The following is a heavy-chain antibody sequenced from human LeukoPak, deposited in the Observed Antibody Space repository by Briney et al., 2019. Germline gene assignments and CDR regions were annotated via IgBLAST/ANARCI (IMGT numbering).Heavy chain of an antibody. Sequence: GGSLRLSCAASGFTFSSYSMNWVRQAPGKGLEWVSSISSSSSYIHYADSVKGRFTISRDNAKNSLYLQMNSLRAEDTAVYYCARVADGWYGYYYYYMDVWGKGTTVTVSS. J-gene: IGHJ6*03. D-gene: IGHD6-19*01. CDR2: ISSSSSYI. CDR1: GFTFSSYS. V-gene: IGHV3-21*01. CDR3: ARVADGWYGYYYYYMDV.